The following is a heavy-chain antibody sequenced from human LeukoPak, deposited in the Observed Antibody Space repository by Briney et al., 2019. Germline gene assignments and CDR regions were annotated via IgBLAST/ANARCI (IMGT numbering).Heavy chain of an antibody. D-gene: IGHD6-13*01. J-gene: IGHJ6*02. V-gene: IGHV3-21*01. CDR2: ISSSSSYI. CDR3: AREAGTSLYYYYYGMDV. Sequence: GGSLRLSCAASGFTFSSYSMNWVRQAPGKGLEWVSSISSSSSYIYYADSVKGRFTISRDNSKNTLYLQMNSLRAEDTAVYYCAREAGTSLYYYYYGMDVWGQGTTVTVSS. CDR1: GFTFSSYS.